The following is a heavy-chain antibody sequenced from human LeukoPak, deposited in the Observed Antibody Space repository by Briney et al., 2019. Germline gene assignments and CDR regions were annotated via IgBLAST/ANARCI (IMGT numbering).Heavy chain of an antibody. CDR3: TTDYYYDSSGYEY. CDR1: GFTYRNAW. J-gene: IGHJ4*02. CDR2: IKSKTDGGTT. Sequence: GGTLGLLCAVSGFTYRNAWQSWVRQARANGRECVGRIKSKTDGGTTDYAAPVKGRFTISRDDSKNTLYLQMNSLKTEDTAVYYCTTDYYYDSSGYEYWGQGTLVTVSS. V-gene: IGHV3-15*01. D-gene: IGHD3-22*01.